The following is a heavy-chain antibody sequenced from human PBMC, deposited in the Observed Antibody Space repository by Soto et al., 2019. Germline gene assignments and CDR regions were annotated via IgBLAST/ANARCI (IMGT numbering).Heavy chain of an antibody. CDR1: GFAFSSYE. Sequence: GGSLRLSCAASGFAFSSYEMNWVRLAPGKGLEWVSYISSSSSSIDCADSVKGRFTISRDNAKDSLYLQMNSLRAEDTAVYYCARDRYIPPTGIFDCWGQGTLVTVSS. CDR2: ISSSSSSI. CDR3: ARDRYIPPTGIFDC. D-gene: IGHD5-18*01. V-gene: IGHV3-48*03. J-gene: IGHJ4*02.